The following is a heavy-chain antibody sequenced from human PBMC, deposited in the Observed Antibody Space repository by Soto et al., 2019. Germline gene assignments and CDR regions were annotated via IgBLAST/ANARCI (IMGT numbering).Heavy chain of an antibody. J-gene: IGHJ6*02. Sequence: PSDTLSLTCTVSGGSVSSGSYYWSWIRQPPGKGPEWIGYIYYSGSTNYNPSLKSRVTISVDTSKNQFSLKLSSVTAADTAVYYCARDPYYDFWSGYSNYYYYGMDVWGQGTTVTVSS. CDR2: IYYSGST. CDR3: ARDPYYDFWSGYSNYYYYGMDV. V-gene: IGHV4-61*01. CDR1: GGSVSSGSYY. D-gene: IGHD3-3*01.